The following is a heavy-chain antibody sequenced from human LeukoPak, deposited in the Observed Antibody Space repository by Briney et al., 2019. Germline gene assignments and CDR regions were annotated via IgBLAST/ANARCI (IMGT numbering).Heavy chain of an antibody. V-gene: IGHV4-39*01. CDR2: IYYSGST. D-gene: IGHD3-22*01. J-gene: IGHJ4*02. Sequence: SETLSLTCTVSGGSISSSSYYWGWIRQPPGKGLEWIGSIYYSGSTYYNPSLKSRVTISVDTSKNQFSLKLSSVTAADTAVYYCARHGPYYYDSSGYYFDYWGQGTLVTVSS. CDR1: GGSISSSSYY. CDR3: ARHGPYYYDSSGYYFDY.